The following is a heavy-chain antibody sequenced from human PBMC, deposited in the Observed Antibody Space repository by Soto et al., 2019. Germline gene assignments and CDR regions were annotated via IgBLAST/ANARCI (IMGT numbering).Heavy chain of an antibody. J-gene: IGHJ4*02. D-gene: IGHD3-9*01. V-gene: IGHV4-31*03. CDR2: IYYSGST. Sequence: NPSETLSLTCTVSGGSISSGGYYWSWIRQHPGKGLEWIGYIYYSGSTYYNPSLKSRVTISVDTSKNQFSLKLSSVTAAETAVYYCESNAKGYYNIDYWGQGTLVTVSS. CDR1: GGSISSGGYY. CDR3: ESNAKGYYNIDY.